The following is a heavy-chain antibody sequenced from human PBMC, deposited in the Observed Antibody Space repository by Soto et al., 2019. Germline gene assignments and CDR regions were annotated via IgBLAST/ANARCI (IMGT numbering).Heavy chain of an antibody. Sequence: GGSLTLSCAASGFTFSTYWMSWVRQAPGKGLEWVANIKTDESEKYYVDSVRGRFTTSRDNARNCFYLQMNSLTGEDTAVYYCTRDGYPFALDVWGLGTSVTVSS. CDR3: TRDGYPFALDV. J-gene: IGHJ6*02. CDR1: GFTFSTYW. V-gene: IGHV3-7*03. D-gene: IGHD5-12*01. CDR2: IKTDESEK.